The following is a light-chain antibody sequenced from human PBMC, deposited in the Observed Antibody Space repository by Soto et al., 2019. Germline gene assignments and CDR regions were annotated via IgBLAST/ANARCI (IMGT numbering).Light chain of an antibody. CDR2: DVS. Sequence: QSALTQPASVSGSPGQSITISCTGTSRDVGGYNYVSWYQQHPGKAPKLMIYDVSNRPSGVSNRLSGSKSVNTASLTISGLQAEDEADDYCSSYTSSSTVVFGGGTKLTVL. V-gene: IGLV2-14*03. CDR1: SRDVGGYNY. CDR3: SSYTSSSTVV. J-gene: IGLJ2*01.